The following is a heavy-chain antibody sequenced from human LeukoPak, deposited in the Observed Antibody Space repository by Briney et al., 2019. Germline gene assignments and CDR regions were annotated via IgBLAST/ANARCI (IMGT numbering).Heavy chain of an antibody. V-gene: IGHV3-49*03. CDR2: IRPKTSGATT. Sequence: GGSLRLSCTTSGFSFGDDAMSWFRQAPGKGLEWVGFIRPKTSGATTEYAASVKGRFSISRDYSKSIAYLQMNNLKTEDTAVYYCTRFDSGVEVFDIWGQGTMVTVSS. CDR1: GFSFGDDA. D-gene: IGHD2-15*01. J-gene: IGHJ3*02. CDR3: TRFDSGVEVFDI.